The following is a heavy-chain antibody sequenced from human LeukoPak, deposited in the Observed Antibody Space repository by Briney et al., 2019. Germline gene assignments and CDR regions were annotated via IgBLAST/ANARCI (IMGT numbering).Heavy chain of an antibody. CDR1: GGSFSSDNYY. J-gene: IGHJ4*02. V-gene: IGHV4-39*01. Sequence: SETLSLTCSVSGGSFSSDNYYWGWLRQPPGKGLEWIGSIYYSGTTYYNPSLKSRVTISVDTSKNQFSLKLTSVTAADTAVYYCARARPGIAVTGTGPYFDYWGQGTLVTVSS. CDR2: IYYSGTT. D-gene: IGHD6-19*01. CDR3: ARARPGIAVTGTGPYFDY.